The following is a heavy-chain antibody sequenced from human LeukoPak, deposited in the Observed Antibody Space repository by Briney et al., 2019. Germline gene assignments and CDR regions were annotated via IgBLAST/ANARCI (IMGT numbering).Heavy chain of an antibody. Sequence: GEPLKISCKVSGYSFTSYCIGWVRQMPGKGLEWMGTIYPGDSGHTYSPSFQGQVTISVDKPISTAYLQWSSLQASDTAMYYCGMSGDRVPLQDDVFDVWGQGTMVTVST. V-gene: IGHV5-51*04. CDR3: GMSGDRVPLQDDVFDV. CDR1: GYSFTSYC. D-gene: IGHD1-26*01. J-gene: IGHJ3*01. CDR2: IYPGDSGH.